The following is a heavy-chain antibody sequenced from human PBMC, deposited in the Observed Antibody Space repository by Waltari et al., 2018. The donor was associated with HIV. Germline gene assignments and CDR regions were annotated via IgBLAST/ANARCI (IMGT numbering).Heavy chain of an antibody. D-gene: IGHD1-26*01. Sequence: QVQLVQSGAEVKKPGASVKVSCKASGYTFTDYYVQWGRQAPGQGLEWLGWINSYTGATYYRQRFQGRVSMTRDTSINTAYMELRRLTSDDTATYYCARDVDVGATDYWGQGTLVTVSS. J-gene: IGHJ4*02. V-gene: IGHV1-2*02. CDR3: ARDVDVGATDY. CDR1: GYTFTDYY. CDR2: INSYTGAT.